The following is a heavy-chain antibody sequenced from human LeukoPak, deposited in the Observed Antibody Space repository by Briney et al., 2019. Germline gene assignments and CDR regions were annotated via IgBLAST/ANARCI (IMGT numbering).Heavy chain of an antibody. J-gene: IGHJ4*02. Sequence: SETLSLTCTVSGGSISSYYWSWIRQPPGKGLEWIGYIYYSGSTNYNPSLKSRVTISVDTSKNQFSLKLSSVTAADTAVYYCARVVPEGYSDYWGQGILVTVSS. CDR1: GGSISSYY. CDR3: ARVVPEGYSDY. CDR2: IYYSGST. V-gene: IGHV4-59*01. D-gene: IGHD2-2*02.